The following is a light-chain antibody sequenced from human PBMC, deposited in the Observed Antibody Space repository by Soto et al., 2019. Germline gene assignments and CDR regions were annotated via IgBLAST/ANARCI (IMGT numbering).Light chain of an antibody. CDR2: DVS. CDR3: SSYTITSTSV. V-gene: IGLV2-14*03. Sequence: QSALTQPASVSVSPGQSITISCTGTSSDVGGYHYVSWYQHHPGKAPKLMIYDVSNRPSGVSNRFSGSKSGNTASLTISGLQAEDEADYSCSSYTITSTSVFGTGTTVTVL. CDR1: SSDVGGYHY. J-gene: IGLJ1*01.